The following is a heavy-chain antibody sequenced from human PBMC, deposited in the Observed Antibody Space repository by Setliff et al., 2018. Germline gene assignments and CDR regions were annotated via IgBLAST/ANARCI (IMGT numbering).Heavy chain of an antibody. J-gene: IGHJ6*02. CDR2: INPSGGST. CDR1: GYTFTSYA. CDR3: ARIVVVISHPHYYYYYGMDV. D-gene: IGHD3-22*01. Sequence: ASVKVSCKASGYTFTSYAMHWVRQAPGQGLEWMGIINPSGGSTSYAQKFQGRVTITADKSTSTAYMELSSLRSEDTAVYYCARIVVVISHPHYYYYYGMDVWGQGTTVTVSS. V-gene: IGHV1-46*01.